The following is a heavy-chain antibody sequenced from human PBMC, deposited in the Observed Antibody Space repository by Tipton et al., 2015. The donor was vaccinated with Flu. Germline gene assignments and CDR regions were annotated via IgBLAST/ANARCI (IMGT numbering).Heavy chain of an antibody. CDR3: VRTPESSGYSPESDAFNI. Sequence: TLSLTCSVSGGSITSGDYFWSWIRQPPGKGLEWIGYMSYRRNTFYNPSLRSRVTISFDTSKNQFSLNLNSVIAADTAVYFCVRTPESSGYSPESDAFNIWGQGRLVAVSS. J-gene: IGHJ3*02. CDR1: GGSITSGDYF. D-gene: IGHD3-22*01. V-gene: IGHV4-30-4*01. CDR2: MSYRRNT.